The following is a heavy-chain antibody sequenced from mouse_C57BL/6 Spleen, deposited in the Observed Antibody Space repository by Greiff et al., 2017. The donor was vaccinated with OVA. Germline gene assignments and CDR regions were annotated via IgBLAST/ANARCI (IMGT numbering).Heavy chain of an antibody. V-gene: IGHV2-5*01. CDR1: GFSLTSYG. Sequence: VKLMESGPGLVQPSQSLSITCTVSGFSLTSYGVHWVRQSPGKGLEWLGVIWRGGSTDYNAAFMSRLSITKDNSKSQVFFKMNSLQADDTAIYDCAKRGPLNSYAMDYWGQGTSVTVSS. CDR3: AKRGPLNSYAMDY. J-gene: IGHJ4*01. CDR2: IWRGGST.